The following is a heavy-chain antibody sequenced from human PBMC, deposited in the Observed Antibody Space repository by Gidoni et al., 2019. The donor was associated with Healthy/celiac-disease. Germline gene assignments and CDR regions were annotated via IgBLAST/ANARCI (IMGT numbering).Heavy chain of an antibody. CDR2: IRGSGDNT. CDR1: GFTFSNYV. D-gene: IGHD3-3*01. Sequence: AASGFTFSNYVLNWVRQAPGKGLEWVSAIRGSGDNTYFTDSVKGRFTSVRDNYKNKMYRQMSSLRAEDTAVYYCAKDLEGGYYNFWSSGYYYYGMDVWGQGTTVTVS. J-gene: IGHJ6*02. V-gene: IGHV3-23*01. CDR3: AKDLEGGYYNFWSSGYYYYGMDV.